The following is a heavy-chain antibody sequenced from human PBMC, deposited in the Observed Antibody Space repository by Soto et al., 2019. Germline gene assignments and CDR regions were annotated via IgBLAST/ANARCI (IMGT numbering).Heavy chain of an antibody. V-gene: IGHV1-18*04. CDR2: TTASNTHT. D-gene: IGHD3-22*01. Sequence: QVQLLQSGTEVKEPGASVKVSCKASGYTFTSFDISWVRQAPGQGLDWVGWTTASNTHTNYAQKLQVRVTMPTDTSTATAYMYLSSLRSDDTAIYYCARGGYSRGYHYWGQGTLVTGSS. CDR1: GYTFTSFD. CDR3: ARGGYSRGYHY. J-gene: IGHJ4*02.